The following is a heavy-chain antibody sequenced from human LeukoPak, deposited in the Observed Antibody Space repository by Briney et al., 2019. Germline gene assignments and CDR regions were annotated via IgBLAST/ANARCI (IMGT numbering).Heavy chain of an antibody. CDR3: ARDNRRVEALFDY. CDR1: GFTFSSYS. J-gene: IGHJ4*02. Sequence: GGSLRLSCAASGFTFSSYSMNWVRQAPGKGLEWVSYISSSSSTIYYADSVKGRFTISRDNAKNSLYLQMNSLRGEDTAVYYCARDNRRVEALFDYWGQGTLVTVSS. CDR2: ISSSSSTI. V-gene: IGHV3-48*01. D-gene: IGHD1-14*01.